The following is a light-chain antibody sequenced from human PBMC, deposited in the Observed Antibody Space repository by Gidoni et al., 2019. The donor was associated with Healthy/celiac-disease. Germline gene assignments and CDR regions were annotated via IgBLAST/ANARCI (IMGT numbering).Light chain of an antibody. CDR1: QSVSSN. Sequence: EIVMTQYPATLAVSPGERATLTCRAIQSVSSNFAWYQQKPAQAPTLLLFGAPTRATGIPARFSGSGSGTAFTLPIISLQSEDFAVYYCQQYNNWPPWTFGQGTKVEIK. J-gene: IGKJ1*01. V-gene: IGKV3-15*01. CDR3: QQYNNWPPWT. CDR2: GAP.